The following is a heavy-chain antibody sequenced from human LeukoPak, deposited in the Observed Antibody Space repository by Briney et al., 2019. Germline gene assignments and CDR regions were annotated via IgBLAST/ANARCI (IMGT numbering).Heavy chain of an antibody. CDR2: IIPILGIA. CDR3: AAPPYYDILTADYYGMDV. D-gene: IGHD3-9*01. V-gene: IGHV1-69*04. CDR1: GGTFSSYA. Sequence: SVKVSWKASGGTFSSYAISWVRQAPGQGLEWMGRIIPILGIANYAQKFQGRVTITADKSTSTAYMELSSLRSEDTAVYYCAAPPYYDILTADYYGMDVWGQGTTVTVSS. J-gene: IGHJ6*02.